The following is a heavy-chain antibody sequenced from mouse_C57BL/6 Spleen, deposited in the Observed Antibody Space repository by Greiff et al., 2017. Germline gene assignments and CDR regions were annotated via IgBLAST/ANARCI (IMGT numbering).Heavy chain of an antibody. CDR1: GFTFSDYG. CDR2: ISSGSSTI. J-gene: IGHJ3*01. D-gene: IGHD1-1*01. CDR3: ARPNYYGSSWFAY. V-gene: IGHV5-17*01. Sequence: EVQGVESGGGLVKPGGSLKLSCAASGFTFSDYGMHWVRQAPETGLEWVAYISSGSSTIYYADTVKGRFTISRDNAKNTLFLQMPSLRSEDTAMYYCARPNYYGSSWFAYWGQGTLVTVSA.